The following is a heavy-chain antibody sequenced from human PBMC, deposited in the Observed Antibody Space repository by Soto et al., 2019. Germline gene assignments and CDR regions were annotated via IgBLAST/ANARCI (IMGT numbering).Heavy chain of an antibody. CDR1: GGSISSYY. J-gene: IGHJ4*02. V-gene: IGHV4-59*01. Sequence: SETLSLTCTVSGGSISSYYWSWIRQPPGKGLEWIGYIYYSGSTNYNPSLKSRVTISVDTSKNQFSLKLSSVTAADTAVYYCARVSSISWQYFDYWGQGTLVTVSS. CDR3: ARVSSISWQYFDY. CDR2: IYYSGST. D-gene: IGHD6-13*01.